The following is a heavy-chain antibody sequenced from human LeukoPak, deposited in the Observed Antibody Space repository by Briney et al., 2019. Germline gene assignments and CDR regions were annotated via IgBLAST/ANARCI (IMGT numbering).Heavy chain of an antibody. J-gene: IGHJ6*02. CDR1: GYTFSVYY. D-gene: IGHD2-2*02. Sequence: GASVKVSCKASGYTFSVYYIHWVRQAPGQGLEWMGWISAYNGNTNYAQKLQGRVTMTTDTSTSTAYMELRSLRSDDTAVYYCARDSVVVVPAAIPEYYYGMDVWGQGTTVTVSS. CDR3: ARDSVVVVPAAIPEYYYGMDV. V-gene: IGHV1-18*04. CDR2: ISAYNGNT.